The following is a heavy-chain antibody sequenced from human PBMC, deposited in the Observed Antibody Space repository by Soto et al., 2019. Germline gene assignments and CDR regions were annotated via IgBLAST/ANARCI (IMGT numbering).Heavy chain of an antibody. CDR2: IIPIFGTA. J-gene: IGHJ5*02. D-gene: IGHD2-15*01. CDR1: GGTFSSYA. V-gene: IGHV1-69*01. Sequence: QVQLVQSGAEVKKPGSSVKVSCKASGGTFSSYAISWVRQAPGQGLEWMGGIIPIFGTANYAQKFQGRVTIDADESTSAAYRELSSLRSEDTDVYYCARDWRRIFVAGWFDPWGQGTLLSVSA. CDR3: ARDWRRIFVAGWFDP.